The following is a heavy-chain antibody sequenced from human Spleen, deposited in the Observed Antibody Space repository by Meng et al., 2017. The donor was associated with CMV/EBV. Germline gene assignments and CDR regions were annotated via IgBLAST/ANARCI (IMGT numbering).Heavy chain of an antibody. CDR2: ISGSGGST. CDR1: GVTFSSYA. Sequence: AASGVTFSSYARSWVRRAPGKGLEWVSAISGSGGSTYYADSVKGRFTISRDNSKNTLYLQMNSLRAEDTAVYYCAKAGIAVAAFDYWGQGTLVTVSS. J-gene: IGHJ4*02. D-gene: IGHD6-19*01. V-gene: IGHV3-23*01. CDR3: AKAGIAVAAFDY.